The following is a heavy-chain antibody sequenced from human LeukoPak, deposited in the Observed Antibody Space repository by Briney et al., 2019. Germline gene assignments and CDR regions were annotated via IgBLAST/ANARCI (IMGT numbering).Heavy chain of an antibody. V-gene: IGHV3-11*01. J-gene: IGHJ4*02. CDR2: ISGSGSST. CDR3: AKRRDYFDH. CDR1: RFTFSDYY. Sequence: GRSQRLSCAVSRFTFSDYYMGWIRQAPGKGLEWLSYISGSGSSTYYADSVRGRFTTSRDNSQNSLYLQMNSLRTEDTAVYYCAKRRDYFDHWGQGALVTVSS.